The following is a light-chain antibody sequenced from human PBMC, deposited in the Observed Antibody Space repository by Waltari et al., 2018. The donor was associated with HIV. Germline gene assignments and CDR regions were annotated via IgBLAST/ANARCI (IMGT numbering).Light chain of an antibody. Sequence: QSALTQPPSASGSPGQSVAISCTGSSNDIGTYNFVSWYQHHPGKAPKLLIYDVTRRPPGIPDRFSGTKSGYTASLTVSDLQVEDEADYYCVSYTEKDTFLLFGGWTKLAV. J-gene: IGLJ2*01. CDR2: DVT. CDR3: VSYTEKDTFLL. V-gene: IGLV2-8*01. CDR1: SNDIGTYNF.